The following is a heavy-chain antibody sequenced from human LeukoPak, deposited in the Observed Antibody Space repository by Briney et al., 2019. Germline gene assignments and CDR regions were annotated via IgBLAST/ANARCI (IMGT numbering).Heavy chain of an antibody. J-gene: IGHJ4*02. CDR3: ARDSTYYYDSGSSGPHYFDN. CDR1: GFTFSNYA. CDR2: ISSGGTYE. D-gene: IGHD3-10*01. V-gene: IGHV3-30*01. Sequence: GGSLRLSCAASGFTFSNYAMHWVRQAPGKGLEWVSLISSGGTYEYYADSVKGRFTISRDNSKNTLYLQLNSLRAEDTAVCYCARDSTYYYDSGSSGPHYFDNWGQGTLVTVSS.